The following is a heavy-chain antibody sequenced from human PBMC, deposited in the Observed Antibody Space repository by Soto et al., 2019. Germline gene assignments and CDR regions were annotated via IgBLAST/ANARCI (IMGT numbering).Heavy chain of an antibody. V-gene: IGHV4-31*01. CDR3: AGAPDGGYGSNWWYYQSHMDV. Sequence: QVQLQESGPGLVEPSQTLSLTCTVSGVSVSRAGYYWSGIRPHPGKGLEWIGNIHRSGSAHYNPPLKPPVYISVDTSENKFYLKMTSVTDADTAIYSCAGAPDGGYGSNWWYYQSHMDVWGKGTTATVSS. CDR1: GVSVSRAGYY. D-gene: IGHD6-13*01. CDR2: IHRSGSA. J-gene: IGHJ6*03.